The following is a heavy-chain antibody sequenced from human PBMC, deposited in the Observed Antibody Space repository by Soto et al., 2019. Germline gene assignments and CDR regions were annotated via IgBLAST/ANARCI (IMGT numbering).Heavy chain of an antibody. J-gene: IGHJ6*03. V-gene: IGHV4-39*01. CDR2: IYYSGST. CDR1: GGSISSSSYY. CDR3: ARGDNKQQLVFYYYYYMDV. Sequence: SETLSLTCTVSGGSISSSSYYWGWIRQPPGKGLEWIGSIYYSGSTYYNPSLKSRVTISVDTSKNQFSRKLSSVTAADTAVYYCARGDNKQQLVFYYYYYMDVWGKGTTVTVSS. D-gene: IGHD6-13*01.